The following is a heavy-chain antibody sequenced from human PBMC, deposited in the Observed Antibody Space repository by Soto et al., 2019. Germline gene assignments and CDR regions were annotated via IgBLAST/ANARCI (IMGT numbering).Heavy chain of an antibody. J-gene: IGHJ6*02. Sequence: SVKVSCKASGGTFSSYAISWVRQAPGQGLEWMGGIIPIFGTANYAQKFQGRVTITADESTSTAYMELSSLRSEDTAVYYCARVKGATDYYYGMDVWGQGTTVTVSS. V-gene: IGHV1-69*13. CDR1: GGTFSSYA. CDR2: IIPIFGTA. CDR3: ARVKGATDYYYGMDV. D-gene: IGHD1-26*01.